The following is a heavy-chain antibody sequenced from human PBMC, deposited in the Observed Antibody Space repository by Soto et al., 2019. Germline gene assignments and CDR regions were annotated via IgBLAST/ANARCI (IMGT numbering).Heavy chain of an antibody. CDR3: ASHYGSGSYDY. Sequence: QVPLQEPGPGLVKPSQTLSLPCTVSGGSISSGDYYWSWIRQPPAQGLEWIGYISYSGGTYYNSSPKSRVTLSLDTSKNLCSLKVSSVTGADTAVCYCASHYGSGSYDYWGQGTLVTVCS. CDR2: ISYSGGT. J-gene: IGHJ4*02. V-gene: IGHV4-30-4*01. D-gene: IGHD3-10*01. CDR1: GGSISSGDYY.